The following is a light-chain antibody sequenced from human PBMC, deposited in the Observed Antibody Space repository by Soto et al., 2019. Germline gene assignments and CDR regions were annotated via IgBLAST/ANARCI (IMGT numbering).Light chain of an antibody. CDR1: QSVSSY. CDR2: DAS. J-gene: IGKJ2*01. V-gene: IGKV3-11*01. CDR3: QQRSNWPRT. Sequence: EIVLTQSPATLSLSPGERATLSCRASQSVSSYLAWYQQKPGQAPRLLIYDASNRATGIPDRFSGSGSGTGFTLTISSLEHEEFAVYYCQQRSNWPRTFGQGTKLELK.